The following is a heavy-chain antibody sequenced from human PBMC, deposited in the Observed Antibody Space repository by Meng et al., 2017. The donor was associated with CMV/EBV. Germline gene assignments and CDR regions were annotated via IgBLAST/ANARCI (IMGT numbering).Heavy chain of an antibody. CDR1: GYTFTGYY. CDR2: INPNSGGT. D-gene: IGHD3-22*01. V-gene: IGHV1-2*02. CDR3: ARELRGSYDSSEPRWFDP. Sequence: ASVKVSCTASGYTFTGYYMHWVRQAPGQGLEWMGWINPNSGGTNYAQKFQGRVTMTRDTSISTAYMELSRLRSDDTAVYYCARELRGSYDSSEPRWFDPWGQGTLVTVSS. J-gene: IGHJ5*02.